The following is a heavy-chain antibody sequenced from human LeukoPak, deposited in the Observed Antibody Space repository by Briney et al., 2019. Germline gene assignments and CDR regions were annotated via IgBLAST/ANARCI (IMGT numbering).Heavy chain of an antibody. CDR1: GRSLNSYY. V-gene: IGHV4-4*09. CDR2: IYTTGRT. D-gene: IGHD7-27*01. Sequence: SETLSLTCSVSGRSLNSYYWSWLRQPPGKGLEWIGYIYTTGRTNYNPSLKSRVTISVDTSKNQFSLKLSSVTAADTAVYYCAKILGSGVWYGFDIWGQGTMVTVSS. J-gene: IGHJ3*02. CDR3: AKILGSGVWYGFDI.